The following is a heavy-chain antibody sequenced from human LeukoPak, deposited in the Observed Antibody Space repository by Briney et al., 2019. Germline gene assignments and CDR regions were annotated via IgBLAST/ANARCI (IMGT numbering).Heavy chain of an antibody. V-gene: IGHV3-21*01. Sequence: GGSLRLSCAASGSTFSSYSMDWVRQAPGKGLEWVSSISSSSSYIYYADSVKGRFTISRDNAKNSLYLQMNSLRAEDTAVYYCARRPTIFGVGWGQGTLVTVSS. D-gene: IGHD3-3*01. CDR3: ARRPTIFGVG. CDR2: ISSSSSYI. J-gene: IGHJ4*02. CDR1: GSTFSSYS.